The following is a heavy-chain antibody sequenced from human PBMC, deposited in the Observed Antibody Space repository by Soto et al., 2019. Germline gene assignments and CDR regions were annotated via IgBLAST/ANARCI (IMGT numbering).Heavy chain of an antibody. CDR2: IYYSGST. J-gene: IGHJ4*02. D-gene: IGHD5-18*01. CDR1: GGSVSSGSYY. V-gene: IGHV4-61*01. CDR3: ARDTAALGYSYGYFGY. Sequence: SETLSLTCTVSGGSVSSGSYYWSWIRQPPGKGLEWIGYIYYSGSTNYNPSLKSRVTISVDTSKNQFSLKLSSVTAADTAVYYCARDTAALGYSYGYFGYWGQGTLVTVSS.